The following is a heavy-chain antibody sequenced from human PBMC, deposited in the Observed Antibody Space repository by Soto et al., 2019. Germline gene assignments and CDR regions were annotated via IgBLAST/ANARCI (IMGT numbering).Heavy chain of an antibody. CDR2: IYYSGST. CDR1: CASISSGDYY. V-gene: IGHV4-30-4*01. J-gene: IGHJ6*02. CDR3: ARDKNDYGDYVSPYYYYGMDV. D-gene: IGHD4-17*01. Sequence: SETLSLTCTVSCASISSGDYYWSWIRQPPGKGLEWIGYIYYSGSTYYNPSLKSRVTISVDTSKNQFSLKLSSVTAADTAVYYCARDKNDYGDYVSPYYYYGMDVWGQGTTVTVSS.